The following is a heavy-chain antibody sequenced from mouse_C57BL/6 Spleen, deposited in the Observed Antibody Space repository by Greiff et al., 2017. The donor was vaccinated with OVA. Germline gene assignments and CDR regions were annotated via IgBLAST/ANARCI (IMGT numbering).Heavy chain of an antibody. CDR2: ISGGGGNT. CDR3: ARQPAITTVVVPFDD. V-gene: IGHV5-9*01. D-gene: IGHD1-1*01. Sequence: EVQVVESGGGLVKPGGSLKLSCAASGFTFSSYTMSWVRQTPEKRLEWVATISGGGGNTYYPDSVKGRFTISRDNAKNTLYLQMSSLRSEDTALYYCARQPAITTVVVPFDDWGQGTTLTVSS. J-gene: IGHJ2*01. CDR1: GFTFSSYT.